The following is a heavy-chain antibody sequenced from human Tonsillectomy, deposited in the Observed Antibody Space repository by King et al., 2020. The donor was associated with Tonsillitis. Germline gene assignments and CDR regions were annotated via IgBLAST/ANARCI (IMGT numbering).Heavy chain of an antibody. CDR1: GFTFSSYA. J-gene: IGHJ4*02. CDR2: ISYDGSNK. D-gene: IGHD6-13*01. V-gene: IGHV3-30*04. CDR3: ARDIGIAAAGTV. Sequence: VQLVESGGGVVQPGRSLRLSCAASGFTFSSYAMHWVRQAPGKGLEWVAVISYDGSNKYYADSVKGRFTISRDNSKNTLYLQMNSLRAEDTAVYYCARDIGIAAAGTVWGQETLVTVSS.